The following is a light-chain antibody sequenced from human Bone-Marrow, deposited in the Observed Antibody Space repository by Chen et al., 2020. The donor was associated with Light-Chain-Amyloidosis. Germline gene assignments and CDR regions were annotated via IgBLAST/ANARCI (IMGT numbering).Light chain of an antibody. CDR1: QSVLYDSNNKNY. J-gene: IGKJ4*01. Sequence: DIVMTQSPDSLAVSLGARATINCKSSQSVLYDSNNKNYLAWYQQKPGQPPKLLISWASSRESGVPDRVSGSGSGTDFTLTISSLQAEDVAVYYCQEYYTTPRLTFGGGTKVEI. CDR3: QEYYTTPRLT. V-gene: IGKV4-1*01. CDR2: WAS.